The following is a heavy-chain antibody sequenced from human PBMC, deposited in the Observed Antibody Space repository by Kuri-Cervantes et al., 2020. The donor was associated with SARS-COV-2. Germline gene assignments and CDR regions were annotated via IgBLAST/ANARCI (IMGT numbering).Heavy chain of an antibody. D-gene: IGHD2-2*01. Sequence: LCAASGFTFSSYGMHWVRQAPGKGLEWVAVICYDGSNKYYADSVKGRFTISRDNSKDTLYLQMNSLRAEDTAVYYCARSHKDIVVVPAARGYYYGMDVWGQGTTVTVSS. CDR2: ICYDGSNK. CDR3: ARSHKDIVVVPAARGYYYGMDV. V-gene: IGHV3-33*01. CDR1: GFTFSSYG. J-gene: IGHJ6*02.